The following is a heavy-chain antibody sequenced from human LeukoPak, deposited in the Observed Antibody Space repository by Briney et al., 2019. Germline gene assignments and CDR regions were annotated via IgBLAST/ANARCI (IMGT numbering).Heavy chain of an antibody. CDR2: ISWNSGSI. V-gene: IGHV3-9*01. CDR3: AKSQEAYSSSGLDY. CDR1: GFTFDDYA. Sequence: QPGGSLRLSCAASGFTFDDYAMHWVRQAPGKGLEWVSGISWNSGSIGYADSVKGRFTISRDNAKNSLYLQMNSPRAEDTALYYCAKSQEAYSSSGLDYWGQGTLVTVSS. J-gene: IGHJ4*02. D-gene: IGHD6-6*01.